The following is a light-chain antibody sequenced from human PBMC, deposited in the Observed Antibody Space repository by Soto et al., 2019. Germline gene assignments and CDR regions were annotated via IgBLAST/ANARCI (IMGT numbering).Light chain of an antibody. V-gene: IGKV3-20*01. CDR1: QSINSRS. CDR2: GAS. J-gene: IGKJ4*01. CDR3: QQYGSSALT. Sequence: DIVLTQSPGTLSLSPGERATLSCGASQSINSRSLAWYQQKPGQAPRLLIYGASSRATGIPDRFSGSGSGTDFTLTISRLEPEDFAVYYCQQYGSSALTFGGGTKVDIK.